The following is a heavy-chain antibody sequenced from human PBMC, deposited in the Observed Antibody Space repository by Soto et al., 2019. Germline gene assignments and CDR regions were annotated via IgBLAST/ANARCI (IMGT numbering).Heavy chain of an antibody. D-gene: IGHD3-22*01. V-gene: IGHV3-9*01. J-gene: IGHJ4*02. CDR2: ITWNSGHI. CDR3: VKGRSIMIVVVMDF. CDR1: GFKFDESA. Sequence: EVQLVESGGALVQPGRSLRLSCVGSGFKFDESAMNWVRQVPGKGLEWVAGITWNSGHILYAESVKGRFSISRDNAKNSVHLEMNSPRPEDTGLYYCVKGRSIMIVVVMDFWGQGSPVTVSS.